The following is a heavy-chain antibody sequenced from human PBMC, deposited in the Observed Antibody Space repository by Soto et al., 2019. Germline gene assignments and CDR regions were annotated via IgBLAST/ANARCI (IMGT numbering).Heavy chain of an antibody. CDR3: ETRQRGYSGYDKNFDY. V-gene: IGHV3-21*01. D-gene: IGHD5-12*01. Sequence: GGSLRLSCAASGLTFSSYSMNWVRQAPGKGLEWVSSISSSSSYIYYADSVKGRFTISRDNAKNSLYLQMNSLRAEDTAVYYCETRQRGYSGYDKNFDYWGQGTLVTVSS. CDR2: ISSSSSYI. J-gene: IGHJ4*02. CDR1: GLTFSSYS.